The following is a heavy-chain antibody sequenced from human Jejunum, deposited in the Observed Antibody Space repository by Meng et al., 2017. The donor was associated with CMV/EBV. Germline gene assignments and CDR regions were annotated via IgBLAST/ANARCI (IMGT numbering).Heavy chain of an antibody. D-gene: IGHD6-13*01. CDR2: VYYDGGST. V-gene: IGHV4-59*01. J-gene: IGHJ4*02. CDR3: ARVPAELGSSSSSYYFDS. Sequence: ISSYFWPWTRQPPGKGLEWLGYVYYDGGSTNSNPSLKSRVTISVDSPENQFSLKLTSVTAADTAVYYCARVPAELGSSSSSYYFDSWGQGTLVTVSS. CDR1: ISSYF.